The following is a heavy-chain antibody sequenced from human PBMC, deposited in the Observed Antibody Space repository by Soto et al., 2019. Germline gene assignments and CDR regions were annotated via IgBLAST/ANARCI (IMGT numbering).Heavy chain of an antibody. D-gene: IGHD1-26*01. V-gene: IGHV4-59*01. CDR3: TRVPSWSYGHFDY. Sequence: QVQMQESGPGLVKPSETLSLTCSVSGASINAYYWTWIRQPPGKELEWIGNIYYTGSTNYNPSLKSRVTIEIDTSKNQFSLRLSSVTSADTAMYYCTRVPSWSYGHFDYWDQGTLVTVSS. CDR1: GASINAYY. J-gene: IGHJ4*02. CDR2: IYYTGST.